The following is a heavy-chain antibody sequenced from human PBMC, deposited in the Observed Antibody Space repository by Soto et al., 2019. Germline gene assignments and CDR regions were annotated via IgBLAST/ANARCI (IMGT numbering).Heavy chain of an antibody. V-gene: IGHV4-31*03. CDR1: DGSLSSGGYY. CDR3: VRGKDKDDSSFWFY. J-gene: IGHJ4*02. CDR2: IHGGGST. Sequence: ASETLSLTCRVSDGSLSSGGYYWSWIRQPPGKGIEWIGLIHGGGSTLYSPSLKSRLTISIETSERQFSLKLSSVTAADTAVYYCVRGKDKDDSSFWFYWGQGTPVTSPQ. D-gene: IGHD6-13*01.